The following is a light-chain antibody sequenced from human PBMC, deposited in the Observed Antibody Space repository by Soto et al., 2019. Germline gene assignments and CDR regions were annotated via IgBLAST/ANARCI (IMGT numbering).Light chain of an antibody. CDR2: DPS. CDR3: QQRSNWQLT. V-gene: IGKV3-11*01. J-gene: IGKJ4*01. CDR1: QSVSSY. Sequence: EIVLTHSPATLSLSPGERATLSFRASQSVSSYLAWYQQKPGQAPRLLIYDPSHRATGIPARFSVSGSGTDFTLTISSLEPEDFAVYYCQQRSNWQLTFGGGTEVEIK.